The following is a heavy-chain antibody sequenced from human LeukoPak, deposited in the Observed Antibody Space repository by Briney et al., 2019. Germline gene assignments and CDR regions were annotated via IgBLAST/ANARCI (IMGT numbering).Heavy chain of an antibody. D-gene: IGHD1-14*01. Sequence: ASVKVSCKASGGTFSSYAISWVRQAPGQGLEWMGRIIPILGIANYAQKFQGRVTITADKSTSTAYMELSSLRPEDTAVYYCAGETRPEPDAFDIWGQGTMVTVSS. CDR2: IIPILGIA. CDR3: AGETRPEPDAFDI. J-gene: IGHJ3*02. V-gene: IGHV1-69*04. CDR1: GGTFSSYA.